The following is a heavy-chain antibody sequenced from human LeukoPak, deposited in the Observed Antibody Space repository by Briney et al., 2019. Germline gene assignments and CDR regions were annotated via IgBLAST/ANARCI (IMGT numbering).Heavy chain of an antibody. V-gene: IGHV4-4*02. Sequence: SETLSLTCAVSGGSINSISSSDSWSWVRQPPGKGLEWIGEIFHGGTTNYNPSFKSRVTISVDTSKNQFSLKLSSVTAADTAVYYCARLARRITMVRGVLPYYYYMDVWGKGTTVTISS. CDR1: GGSINSISSSDS. CDR2: IFHGGTT. D-gene: IGHD3-10*01. J-gene: IGHJ6*03. CDR3: ARLARRITMVRGVLPYYYYMDV.